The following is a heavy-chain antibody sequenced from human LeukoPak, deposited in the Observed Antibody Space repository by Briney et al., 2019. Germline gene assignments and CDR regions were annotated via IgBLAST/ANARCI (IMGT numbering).Heavy chain of an antibody. CDR2: IYPNDSDA. J-gene: IGHJ4*02. CDR3: ARHEQLILLDY. Sequence: GESLKISCKASGFTFTSYWIGWVRQMPGKGLEWLGIIYPNDSDARYSPSFEGQVTISADKSISTAYLQWSSLKASDTAIYYCARHEQLILLDYWGQGTLVTVSS. D-gene: IGHD6-13*01. CDR1: GFTFTSYW. V-gene: IGHV5-51*01.